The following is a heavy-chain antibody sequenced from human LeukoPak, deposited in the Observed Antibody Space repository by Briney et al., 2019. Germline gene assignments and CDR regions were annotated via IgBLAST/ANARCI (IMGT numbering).Heavy chain of an antibody. J-gene: IGHJ3*01. Sequence: GGSLRLSCAASGFTFSSYGMHWVRQAPGKGLEWVAVISYDGSNKYYAGSVKGRFTISRDNSKNTLYLQMNSLRAEDTAVYYCAKDEYYYDSSGYYQFWGQGTMVTVSS. CDR1: GFTFSSYG. V-gene: IGHV3-30*18. CDR3: AKDEYYYDSSGYYQF. CDR2: ISYDGSNK. D-gene: IGHD3-22*01.